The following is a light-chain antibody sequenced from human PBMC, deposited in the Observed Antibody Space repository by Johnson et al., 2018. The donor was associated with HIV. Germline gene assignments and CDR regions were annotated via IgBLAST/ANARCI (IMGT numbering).Light chain of an antibody. Sequence: QSVLTQPPSVSAAPGQKVTISCSGSSSNIGINYVSWYQQLPGTAPKLLIYDNTKRPSGIPDRFSGSKSGTSATLGITGLQTGDEADYYCGTWDSSLSAYVFGTVTKVTVL. CDR2: DNT. V-gene: IGLV1-51*01. CDR3: GTWDSSLSAYV. CDR1: SSNIGINY. J-gene: IGLJ1*01.